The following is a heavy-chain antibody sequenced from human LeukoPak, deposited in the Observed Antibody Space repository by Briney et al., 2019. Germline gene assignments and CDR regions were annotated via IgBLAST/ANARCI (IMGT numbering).Heavy chain of an antibody. J-gene: IGHJ4*02. CDR1: GFTCSSYG. CDR3: ANDFLGQLPYFDY. Sequence: GGSLRLSCAASGFTCSSYGMCWVRHAGGKGVELGSAISGSGGSTYYADSVRGRITVSTDKSKNTLYLHMNSRRAEDMAVYYCANDFLGQLPYFDYWGQGTLVTVPS. D-gene: IGHD2-2*01. V-gene: IGHV3-23*01. CDR2: ISGSGGST.